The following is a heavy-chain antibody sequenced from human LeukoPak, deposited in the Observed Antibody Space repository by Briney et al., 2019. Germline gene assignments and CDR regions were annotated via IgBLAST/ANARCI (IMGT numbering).Heavy chain of an antibody. CDR2: VYASATT. J-gene: IGHJ5*01. CDR3: AKTHCGGGSCDKFDS. Sequence: SETLSLTSTVSGASISTYFWSWIRQPARKRMEWIGRVYASATTYYNPSLRSRVTLSIDTSKSQSSLSLNSVTAADTAVYYCAKTHCGGGSCDKFDSWGQGILVTVSS. CDR1: GASISTYF. D-gene: IGHD2-21*01. V-gene: IGHV4-4*07.